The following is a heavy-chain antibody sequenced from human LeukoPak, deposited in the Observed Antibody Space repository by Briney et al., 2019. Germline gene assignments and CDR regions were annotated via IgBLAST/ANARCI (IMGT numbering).Heavy chain of an antibody. Sequence: ASVKVSCKASGYTFTTYGISWVRQAPGQGLEWMGWISTYNADTKYAQKLQGRVTMTTDTSTTTAYMELRSLRSDDTAVYYCARVRGPGSGYDLWPEWWFDPWGQGTLVTVSS. J-gene: IGHJ5*02. D-gene: IGHD5-12*01. CDR2: ISTYNADT. V-gene: IGHV1-18*01. CDR3: ARVRGPGSGYDLWPEWWFDP. CDR1: GYTFTTYG.